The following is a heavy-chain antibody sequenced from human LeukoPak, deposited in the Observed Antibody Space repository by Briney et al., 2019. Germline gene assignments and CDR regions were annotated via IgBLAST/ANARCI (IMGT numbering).Heavy chain of an antibody. Sequence: GSLRLSCAASGFMFNEFEMNWVRQAPGKGLEWVATIDKDGSEKYYVDSVKGRFTISRDNAKNSLSLEMNSLRVEDTAVYYCARIFGYYYYYLDVWGKGTPVTISS. CDR1: GFMFNEFE. V-gene: IGHV3-7*01. CDR2: IDKDGSEK. CDR3: ARIFGYYYYYLDV. J-gene: IGHJ6*03. D-gene: IGHD3-3*01.